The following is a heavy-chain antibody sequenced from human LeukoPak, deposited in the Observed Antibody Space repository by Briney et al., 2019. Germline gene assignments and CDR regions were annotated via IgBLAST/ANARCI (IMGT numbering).Heavy chain of an antibody. J-gene: IGHJ4*02. CDR2: IYQSGST. D-gene: IGHD2-8*02. CDR1: GYSISSGYY. Sequence: KPSETLSLTCAVSGYSISSGYYWGWIRQPPGKGLEWIGSIYQSGSTYYNPSLKIRVTISVDTSKNQFSLKLSSVTATDTAVYYCAGGVLGRYDYWGQGILVTVSS. V-gene: IGHV4-38-2*01. CDR3: AGGVLGRYDY.